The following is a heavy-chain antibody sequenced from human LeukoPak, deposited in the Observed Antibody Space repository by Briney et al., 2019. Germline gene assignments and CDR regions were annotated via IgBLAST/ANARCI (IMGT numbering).Heavy chain of an antibody. J-gene: IGHJ4*02. Sequence: PGGSLRLSCAVSGVTFSNYAMSWVRQAPGKGLEWVSTISGRGDETYYADSVKGRLTVSRDNSKSTLSVQMNSLRAEDTAVYYCAKGGHYSFFDYWGQGTLVTVSS. CDR1: GVTFSNYA. CDR3: AKGGHYSFFDY. D-gene: IGHD3-22*01. CDR2: ISGRGDET. V-gene: IGHV3-23*01.